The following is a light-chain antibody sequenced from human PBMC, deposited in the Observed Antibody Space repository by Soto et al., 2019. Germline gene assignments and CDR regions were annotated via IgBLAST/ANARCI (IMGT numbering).Light chain of an antibody. CDR2: DVN. J-gene: IGLJ3*02. V-gene: IGLV2-11*01. Sequence: QSALTQPRSVSGSPGQSVTISCTGTSSDVGGYNYVSWYQQHPGKVPKLMIFDVNKRPSGVPDCFSGSKSGNTASLTISGLQAEDEADYHCCSYAGSNILMFGGGTKVTVL. CDR3: CSYAGSNILM. CDR1: SSDVGGYNY.